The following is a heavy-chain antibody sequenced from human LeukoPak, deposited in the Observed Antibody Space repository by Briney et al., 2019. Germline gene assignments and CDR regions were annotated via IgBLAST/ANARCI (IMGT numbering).Heavy chain of an antibody. J-gene: IGHJ4*02. D-gene: IGHD5-24*01. CDR3: ARHIGRDGYGPTFDY. V-gene: IGHV4-39*01. Sequence: PSETLSLTCTVSGCSISSSSYYWGWIRQPPGKGLEWIGSIYYSGSTYYNPSLKSRVTISVDTSKNQFSLRLSSVTAADTAVYYCARHIGRDGYGPTFDYWGQGTLVTVSS. CDR1: GCSISSSSYY. CDR2: IYYSGST.